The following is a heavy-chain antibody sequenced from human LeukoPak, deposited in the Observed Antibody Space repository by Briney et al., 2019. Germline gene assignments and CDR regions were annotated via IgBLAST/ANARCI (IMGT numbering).Heavy chain of an antibody. V-gene: IGHV3-48*03. J-gene: IGHJ6*02. CDR1: GFSFSSYE. D-gene: IGHD1-26*01. CDR3: ARDLPIVGAPGYYGMDV. CDR2: ISGSGTTI. Sequence: GGSLRLSCAAFGFSFSSYEMNWVRQGLGKGLEWVSYISGSGTTIYDADSVKGRFTISRDNAKNSLYLQMNSLRAEDTAVYYCARDLPIVGAPGYYGMDVWGQGTTVTVSS.